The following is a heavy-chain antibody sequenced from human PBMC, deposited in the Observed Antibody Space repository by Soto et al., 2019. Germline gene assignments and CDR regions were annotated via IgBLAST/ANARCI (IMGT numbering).Heavy chain of an antibody. D-gene: IGHD3-22*01. CDR2: IIPIFGTA. V-gene: IGHV1-69*13. J-gene: IGHJ4*02. CDR3: ASHSDGSAYYYRGLDY. Sequence: GASVKVSCKASGGTFSSYAISWVRQAPGQGLEWMGGIIPIFGTADYAQKFQGRVTITADESTSTAYMELSSLRSEDTAVYYCASHSDGSAYYYRGLDYWGQGTLVTVSS. CDR1: GGTFSSYA.